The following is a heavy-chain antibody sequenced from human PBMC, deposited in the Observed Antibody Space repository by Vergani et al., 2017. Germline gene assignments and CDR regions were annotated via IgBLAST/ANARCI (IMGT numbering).Heavy chain of an antibody. D-gene: IGHD3-22*01. V-gene: IGHV5-51*01. CDR1: GYSSTNYW. CDR3: ARLYGRDSSGSKYFDY. CDR2: IHPADSDT. J-gene: IGHJ4*02. Sequence: EVQLVQSGAEVKKPGESLKISCQISGYSSTNYWIGWVRQMPGKGLEWMGIIHPADSDTRYSPSFQGQVTISVDKSISAAYLQRSSLRASDSAMNYCARLYGRDSSGSKYFDYWGQRALVTVSS.